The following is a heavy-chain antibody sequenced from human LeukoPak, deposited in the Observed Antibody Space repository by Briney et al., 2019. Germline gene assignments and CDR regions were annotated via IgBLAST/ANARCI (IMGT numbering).Heavy chain of an antibody. D-gene: IGHD6-6*01. CDR2: ISGSGGST. J-gene: IGHJ4*02. Sequence: GGSLRLSCAASGFTFSSYDMSWVRQAPGKGLEWVSAISGSGGSTYYADSVKGRFTISRDNSKNTLYLQMNSLRAEDTAVYYCAKDTQYSIRPAPSDYWGQGTLVTVSS. V-gene: IGHV3-23*01. CDR3: AKDTQYSIRPAPSDY. CDR1: GFTFSSYD.